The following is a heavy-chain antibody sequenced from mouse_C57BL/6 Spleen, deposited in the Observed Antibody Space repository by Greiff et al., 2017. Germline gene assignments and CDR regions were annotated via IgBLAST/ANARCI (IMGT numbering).Heavy chain of an antibody. CDR1: GFTFSSYG. D-gene: IGHD1-1*01. J-gene: IGHJ2*01. V-gene: IGHV5-6*01. CDR2: ISSGGSYT. CDR3: ARHDTTVVADY. Sequence: EVQLVESGGDLVKPGGSLKLSCAASGFTFSSYGMSWVRQTPDKRLEWVATISSGGSYTYYPDSVKGRFTISRDNAKNTLYLQMSSLKSEDTAMFYCARHDTTVVADYWGQGTTLTVSS.